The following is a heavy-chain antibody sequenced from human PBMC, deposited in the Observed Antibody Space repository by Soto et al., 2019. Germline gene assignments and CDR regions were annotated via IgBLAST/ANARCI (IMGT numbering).Heavy chain of an antibody. J-gene: IGHJ4*02. CDR3: ARGLSDSGYDLVPLFH. D-gene: IGHD5-12*01. CDR2: INPDSGGA. Sequence: QVQLVQSGAEVKKPGASVKVSCKTSGYTFTDYYIHWVRQAPGQGLEWMGWINPDSGGANFAQKFQGWVTLTRDTSITTAYMEVKRLKSDDTAVYYCARGLSDSGYDLVPLFHWGQGTLVTVAS. V-gene: IGHV1-2*04. CDR1: GYTFTDYY.